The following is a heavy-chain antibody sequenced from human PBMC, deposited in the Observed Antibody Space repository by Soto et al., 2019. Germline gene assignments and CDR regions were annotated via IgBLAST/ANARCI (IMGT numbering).Heavy chain of an antibody. CDR1: GGSISSGGYY. CDR3: ARARGDWADIDY. Sequence: QVQLQESGPGLVKPSQTLSLTCTVSGGSISSGGYYWSWIRQHPGKGMAWIGYIYYSGSTYYNPSLKSRVTISVDTSKNQFSLKLSSVTAADTAVYYCARARGDWADIDYWGQGTLVTVSS. D-gene: IGHD2-21*02. CDR2: IYYSGST. J-gene: IGHJ4*02. V-gene: IGHV4-31*03.